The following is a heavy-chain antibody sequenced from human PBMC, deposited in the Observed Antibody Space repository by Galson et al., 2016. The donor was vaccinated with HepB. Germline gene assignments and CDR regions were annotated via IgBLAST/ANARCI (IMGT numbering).Heavy chain of an antibody. D-gene: IGHD3-10*01. V-gene: IGHV3-23*01. CDR3: ARDRGYRALDL. Sequence: SLRLSCAVSGLMYTHYAMNWVRQAPGKGLAWVSIIDDSGDHIYYAESVKGRFTISRDKATNTLYLQMNSLRAEDTALYYCARDRGYRALDLWGQGTTVTVSS. CDR1: GLMYTHYA. J-gene: IGHJ3*01. CDR2: IDDSGDHI.